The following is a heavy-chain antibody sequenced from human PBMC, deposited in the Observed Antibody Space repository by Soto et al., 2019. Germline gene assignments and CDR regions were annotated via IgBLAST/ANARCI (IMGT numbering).Heavy chain of an antibody. V-gene: IGHV1-18*01. Sequence: ASVKVSCKASGYTFTSYGISWVRQAPGQGLEWMGWISAYDGNTNYAQKLQGRVTMTTDTSTSTAYMELRSLRSDDTAVYYCARDAGATRYYGMDVWGQGTTVTVSS. D-gene: IGHD1-26*01. J-gene: IGHJ6*02. CDR1: GYTFTSYG. CDR3: ARDAGATRYYGMDV. CDR2: ISAYDGNT.